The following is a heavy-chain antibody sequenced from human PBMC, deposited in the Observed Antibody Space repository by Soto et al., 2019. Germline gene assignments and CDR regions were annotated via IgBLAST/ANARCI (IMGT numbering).Heavy chain of an antibody. CDR2: IYWNDDS. V-gene: IGHV2-5*04. CDR1: GFPLSSSGVG. Sequence: QITLKESGPTLVKPTQTLTVTCTFSGFPLSSSGVGVGWVRQPPGKALEWLAVIYWNDDSRYNPSLRTRLSITKDTSKNQVVLTMSNMGPVDAGTYYCVNSAYCCPDCYSPFDFWGQGTPVTVSS. CDR3: VNSAYCCPDCYSPFDF. D-gene: IGHD2-21*02. J-gene: IGHJ4*02.